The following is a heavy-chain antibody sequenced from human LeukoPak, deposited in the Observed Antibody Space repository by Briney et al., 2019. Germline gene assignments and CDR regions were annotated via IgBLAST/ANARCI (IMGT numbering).Heavy chain of an antibody. CDR1: GFTFSSYA. J-gene: IGHJ4*02. D-gene: IGHD3-16*01. CDR2: ISYDGSNK. Sequence: GGSLRLSCAASGFTFSSYAMHWVRQAPGKGLEWVAVISYDGSNKYYADSVKGRFTISRDNSKSTLYVQMNRLRPEDTAVYYCAKDPSPFYYDRGGPSFDSWGQGTLVTVSS. V-gene: IGHV3-30-3*01. CDR3: AKDPSPFYYDRGGPSFDS.